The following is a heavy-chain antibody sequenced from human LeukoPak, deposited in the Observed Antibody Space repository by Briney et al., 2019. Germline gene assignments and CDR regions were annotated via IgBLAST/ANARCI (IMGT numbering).Heavy chain of an antibody. CDR3: ATSLGSKNAFHI. CDR1: GGSISTYY. V-gene: IGHV4-59*08. D-gene: IGHD1-26*01. CDR2: IHYSGST. Sequence: SETLSLTCTVSGGSISTYYWTWIRQPPGKVPEWIGNIHYSGSTNYNPSVKTRVSISVDTARNEFSLNLNSVTAADTAVYYCATSLGSKNAFHIWGQGTMVTVSS. J-gene: IGHJ3*02.